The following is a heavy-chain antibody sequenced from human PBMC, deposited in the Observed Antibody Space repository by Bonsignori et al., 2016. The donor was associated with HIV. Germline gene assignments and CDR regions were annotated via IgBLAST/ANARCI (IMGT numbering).Heavy chain of an antibody. J-gene: IGHJ1*01. CDR2: IYYSGST. Sequence: WIRQPPGKGLEWIGSIYYSGSTYYNPSLKSRVTISVDTSKNQFSLKLSSVTAADTAVYYCARVGGSGREYFQHWGQGTLVTVSS. CDR3: ARVGGSGREYFQH. D-gene: IGHD3-10*01. V-gene: IGHV4-39*07.